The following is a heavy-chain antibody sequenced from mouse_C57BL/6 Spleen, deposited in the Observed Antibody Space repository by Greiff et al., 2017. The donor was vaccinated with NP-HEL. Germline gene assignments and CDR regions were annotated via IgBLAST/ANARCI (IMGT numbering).Heavy chain of an antibody. D-gene: IGHD1-1*01. Sequence: VQLQQSGPELVKPGASVKIPCKASGYTFTDYNMDWVKQSHGKSLEWIGDINPNNGGTIYNQKFKGKATLTVDKSSSTAYMELRSLTSEDTAVYYCARRSDYGGYFDVWGTGTTVTVSS. CDR3: ARRSDYGGYFDV. CDR2: INPNNGGT. CDR1: GYTFTDYN. J-gene: IGHJ1*03. V-gene: IGHV1-18*01.